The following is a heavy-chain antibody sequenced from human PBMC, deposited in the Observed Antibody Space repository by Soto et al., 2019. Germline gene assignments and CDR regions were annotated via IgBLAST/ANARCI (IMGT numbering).Heavy chain of an antibody. V-gene: IGHV3-23*01. CDR3: AKESYREVRGVIITSGMDV. Sequence: EVQLLESGGGLVQPGGSLRLSCAASGFTFSSYAMSWVRQAPGKGLEWVSAISGSGGSTYYADSVKGRFTISRDNSKNTLYLQMNSLRAEDTAVYYCAKESYREVRGVIITSGMDVWGQGTTVTVSS. D-gene: IGHD3-10*01. CDR1: GFTFSSYA. CDR2: ISGSGGST. J-gene: IGHJ6*02.